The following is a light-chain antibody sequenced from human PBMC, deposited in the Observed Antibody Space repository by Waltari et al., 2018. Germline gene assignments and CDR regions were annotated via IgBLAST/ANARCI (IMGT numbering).Light chain of an antibody. CDR3: QHYLRVPVT. J-gene: IGKJ1*01. Sequence: CMSSQSVSRALAWYQQKPGQAPRLLIYGASTRDTGIPDRFSGSGSVTDFSLTISRLEPDDFAVYYCQHYLRVPVTFGQGTTVEI. CDR2: GAS. V-gene: IGKV3-20*01. CDR1: QSVSRA.